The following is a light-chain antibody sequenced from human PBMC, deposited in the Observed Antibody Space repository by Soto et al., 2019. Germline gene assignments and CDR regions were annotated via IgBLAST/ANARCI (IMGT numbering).Light chain of an antibody. CDR3: QQSLNPKT. Sequence: EIVLTQSPGTLSLSPGETATLSCRASQSISTSHLAWYQQKPGQAPRLLINGSSKRATGIPDRFSGSGSGTHFILTIDRLEPEDFAVYYCQQSLNPKTFGQGTKVDIK. CDR2: GSS. V-gene: IGKV3-20*01. CDR1: QSISTSH. J-gene: IGKJ1*01.